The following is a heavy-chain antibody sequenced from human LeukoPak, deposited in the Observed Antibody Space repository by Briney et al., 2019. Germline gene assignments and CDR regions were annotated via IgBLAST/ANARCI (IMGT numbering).Heavy chain of an antibody. CDR3: ARDLSGGASDY. D-gene: IGHD4/OR15-4a*01. J-gene: IGHJ4*02. V-gene: IGHV3-21*01. Sequence: GGSLRLSCAASGFTFSSYSMNWVRQAPGKGLEWVSSISSSSNYIYYADSVKGRFTISRDNAKNSLYLQMSSLRAEDTAVYYCARDLSGGASDYWGQGTLVTVSS. CDR1: GFTFSSYS. CDR2: ISSSSNYI.